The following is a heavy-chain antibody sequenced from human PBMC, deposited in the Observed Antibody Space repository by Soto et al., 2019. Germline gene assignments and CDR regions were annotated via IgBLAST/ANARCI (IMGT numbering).Heavy chain of an antibody. CDR3: ARDRVMRGNSYYYGMDV. D-gene: IGHD4-4*01. CDR1: GGTFSSFA. J-gene: IGHJ6*02. V-gene: IGHV1-69*12. CDR2: IIPRFATP. Sequence: QVLLVQSGAEVKKPGSSMKVSCKTSGGTFSSFAISWVRLVPGQGLEWMGVIIPRFATPTYAQPFQGRVSITADDSTSTAYMELSSLRSEDTAVYYCARDRVMRGNSYYYGMDVWGQGTTVTVSS.